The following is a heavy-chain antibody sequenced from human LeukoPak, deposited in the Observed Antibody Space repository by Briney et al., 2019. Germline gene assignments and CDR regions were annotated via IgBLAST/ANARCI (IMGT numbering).Heavy chain of an antibody. Sequence: GGSLRLSCAASGFTFSSYCMHWARQAPGKGLEWVAFIRYDGSNKYYADSVKGRFTISRGNSKNTVYLQMNSLRVDDTAVYFCARDRIGRSKDHWGQGSLVTVSS. CDR1: GFTFSSYC. D-gene: IGHD1-14*01. V-gene: IGHV3-30*02. CDR2: IRYDGSNK. J-gene: IGHJ4*02. CDR3: ARDRIGRSKDH.